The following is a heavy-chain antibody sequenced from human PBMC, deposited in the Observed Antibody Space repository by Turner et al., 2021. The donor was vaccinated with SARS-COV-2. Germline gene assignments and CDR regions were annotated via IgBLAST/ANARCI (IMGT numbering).Heavy chain of an antibody. Sequence: QVQLQQWGAGLLKPSETLSLTCAVYGGSFSGYYWSWIRQPPGKGLEWIGEINHSGSTSYIPSLKSRVTISVDTSKSQFSLKLSSVTAADTAVYYCARGGGYSYGAIDYWGQGTLVTVSS. D-gene: IGHD5-18*01. CDR2: INHSGST. CDR1: GGSFSGYY. CDR3: ARGGGYSYGAIDY. J-gene: IGHJ4*02. V-gene: IGHV4-34*01.